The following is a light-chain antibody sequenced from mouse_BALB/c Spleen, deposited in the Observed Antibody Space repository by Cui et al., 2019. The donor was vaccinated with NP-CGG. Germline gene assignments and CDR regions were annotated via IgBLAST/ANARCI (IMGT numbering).Light chain of an antibody. J-gene: IGLJ1*01. CDR1: TGAVTTSNY. V-gene: IGLV1*01. Sequence: QLFVTQESDPITSPGETVTLTCRSSTGAVTTSNYANWVQEKPDHLFTGLIGGTNNRAPGVPARFSGSLIGDKAALTITGAQTEDEAIYFCALWYSTHWVFGGGTKLTVL. CDR3: ALWYSTHWV. CDR2: GTN.